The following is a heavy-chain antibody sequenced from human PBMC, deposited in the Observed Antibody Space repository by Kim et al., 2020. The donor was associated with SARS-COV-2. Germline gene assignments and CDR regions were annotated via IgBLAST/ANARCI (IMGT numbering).Heavy chain of an antibody. Sequence: GGSLRLSCAASGFTFSSYGMHRVRQAPGKGLEWVAVICNDGSNKYYEESVKGRFTNSRDNSKNTLYLKMNSLRAEDTAVYYWESLGSGSYRGVPQTWGQGTLVTVSS. J-gene: IGHJ1*01. CDR1: GFTFSSYG. CDR3: ESLGSGSYRGVPQT. CDR2: ICNDGSNK. D-gene: IGHD3-10*01. V-gene: IGHV3-33*01.